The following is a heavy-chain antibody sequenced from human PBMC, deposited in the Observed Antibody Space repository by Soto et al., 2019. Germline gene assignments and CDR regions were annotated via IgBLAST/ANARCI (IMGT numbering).Heavy chain of an antibody. CDR1: GGSFSGYY. V-gene: IGHV4-34*01. D-gene: IGHD1-7*01. J-gene: IGHJ5*02. CDR3: ARGLTGTTWGWFDP. CDR2: INHSGST. Sequence: QVQLQQWGAGLLKPSETLSLTCAVYGGSFSGYYWSWIRQPPGKGLGWIGEINHSGSTNYNPSLKSRVTISVDTSKNQFSLKLSSVTAADTAVYYCARGLTGTTWGWFDPWGQGTLVTVSS.